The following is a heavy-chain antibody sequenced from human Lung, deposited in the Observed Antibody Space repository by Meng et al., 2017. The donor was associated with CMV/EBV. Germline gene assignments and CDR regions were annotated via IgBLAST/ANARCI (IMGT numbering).Heavy chain of an antibody. CDR1: GGSISGYY. CDR2: ISYGGGT. CDR3: ASCRGTSCHDGIDF. V-gene: IGHV4-59*12. D-gene: IGHD2-2*01. Sequence: AXTLYLXCTVSGGSISGYYWSFIRQSPGKGLEWIGYISYGGGTKYNPSLQSRVTMSLATSEKQFTLKLTSLTAADTAVYYCASCRGTSCHDGIDFWGQGAMVTVSS. J-gene: IGHJ4*03.